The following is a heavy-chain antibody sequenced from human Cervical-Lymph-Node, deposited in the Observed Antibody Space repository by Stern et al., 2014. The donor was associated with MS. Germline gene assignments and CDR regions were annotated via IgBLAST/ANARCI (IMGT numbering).Heavy chain of an antibody. CDR3: ARDKEDTNMAFRYFDN. D-gene: IGHD5-18*01. Sequence: QEQLQESGPGLVKPSQTLSLTCTVSGGSVGSGSYDWSWIRQPAGKGLEWIGRIYSTGSTYYNPSLQSRVSISIDPSKNPFSLDMPSGTAADTAVYYCARDKEDTNMAFRYFDNWGQGTLVTVSS. CDR2: IYSTGST. CDR1: GGSVGSGSYD. V-gene: IGHV4-61*02. J-gene: IGHJ4*02.